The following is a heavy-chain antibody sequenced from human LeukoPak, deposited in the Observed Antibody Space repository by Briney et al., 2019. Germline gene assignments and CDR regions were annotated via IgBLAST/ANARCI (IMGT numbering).Heavy chain of an antibody. CDR3: GIVGATDDAFDI. D-gene: IGHD1-26*01. CDR1: AFSLSAYN. J-gene: IGHJ3*02. CDR2: ISSSGSTI. Sequence: GGSLRLSCAASAFSLSAYNMNWVRQAPGKGLEWVSYISSSGSTIYYADSVKGRFTISRDNAKNSLYLQMNSLRAEDTAVYYCGIVGATDDAFDIWGQGTMVTVSS. V-gene: IGHV3-48*04.